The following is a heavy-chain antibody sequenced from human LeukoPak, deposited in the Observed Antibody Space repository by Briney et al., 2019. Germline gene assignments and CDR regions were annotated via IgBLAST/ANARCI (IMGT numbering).Heavy chain of an antibody. CDR2: IIPIFGTA. CDR3: ARQGYSSSWYPYYFDY. J-gene: IGHJ4*02. CDR1: GGTSSSYA. D-gene: IGHD6-13*01. V-gene: IGHV1-69*01. Sequence: GSSVKVSCKASGGTSSSYAISWVRQAPGQGLEWMGGIIPIFGTANYAQKFQGRVTITADESTSTAYMELSSLRSEDTAVYYCARQGYSSSWYPYYFDYWGQGTLVTVSS.